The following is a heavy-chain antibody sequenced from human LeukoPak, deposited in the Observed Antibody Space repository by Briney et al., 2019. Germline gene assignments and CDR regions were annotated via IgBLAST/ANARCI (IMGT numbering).Heavy chain of an antibody. CDR3: ARGPPYQPLLFX. J-gene: IGHJ1*01. Sequence: SETLSLTCAVYGGSFSGYYWSWIRQPPGKGLEWIGEINHSGSTNYNPSLKSRVTISVDTSKNQFSLKLSSVTAADTAVYYCARGPPYQPLLFXWGQGXLVTVS. D-gene: IGHD2-2*01. V-gene: IGHV4-34*01. CDR2: INHSGST. CDR1: GGSFSGYY.